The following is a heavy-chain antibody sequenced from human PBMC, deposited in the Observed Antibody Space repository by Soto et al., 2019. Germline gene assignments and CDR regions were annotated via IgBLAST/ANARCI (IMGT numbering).Heavy chain of an antibody. J-gene: IGHJ5*02. V-gene: IGHV4-30-4*01. CDR1: GGSISSGDYY. D-gene: IGHD3-22*01. CDR3: ARGGFDYDSSGYYTPPWFDP. CDR2: IYYSGST. Sequence: SETLSLTCTVSGGSISSGDYYWSWIRQPPGKGLEWIGYIYYSGSTYYNPSLKSRVTISVDTSKNQFSLKLSSVTAADTAVYYCARGGFDYDSSGYYTPPWFDPWGQGTLVTVSS.